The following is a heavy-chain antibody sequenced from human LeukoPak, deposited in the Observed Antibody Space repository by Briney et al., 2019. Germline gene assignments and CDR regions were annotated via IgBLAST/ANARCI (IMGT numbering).Heavy chain of an antibody. V-gene: IGHV1-2*02. Sequence: ASVKVSCKASGYTFTGYYMHWVRQAPGQGLEWMGWINPNSGGTNYAQKFQGRVTMTRDTSISTAYMELSRLRSDDTAVYYCARAGGILGYCSSTRCSPYNFDYWGQGTLVTVSS. J-gene: IGHJ4*02. CDR3: ARAGGILGYCSSTRCSPYNFDY. CDR2: INPNSGGT. D-gene: IGHD2-2*01. CDR1: GYTFTGYY.